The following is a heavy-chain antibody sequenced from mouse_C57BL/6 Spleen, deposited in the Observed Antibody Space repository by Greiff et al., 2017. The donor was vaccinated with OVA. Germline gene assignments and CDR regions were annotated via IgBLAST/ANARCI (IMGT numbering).Heavy chain of an antibody. V-gene: IGHV1-77*01. J-gene: IGHJ4*01. CDR3: ARLGDYDDYYAMDY. D-gene: IGHD2-4*01. CDR1: GYTFTDYY. CDR2: IGPGSGST. Sequence: QVQLQQSGAELVKPGASVKISCKASGYTFTDYYINWVKQRPGQGLEWIGKIGPGSGSTYYNEKFKGTATLTADKSSSTAYMQLSSLTSEDSAVYFCARLGDYDDYYAMDYWGQGTSVTVSS.